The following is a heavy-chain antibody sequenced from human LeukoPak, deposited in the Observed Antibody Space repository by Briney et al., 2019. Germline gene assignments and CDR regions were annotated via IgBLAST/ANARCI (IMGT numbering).Heavy chain of an antibody. J-gene: IGHJ5*02. CDR1: RGTFSSYA. D-gene: IGHD5-12*01. V-gene: IGHV1-69*05. Sequence: GSSVKVSCKASRGTFSSYAISWVRQAPGQGLEWMGRIIPIFGTANYAQKFQGRVTITTDESTSTAYMELSSLRSEDTAVYYCARTGGWDVNWFDPWGQGPLVTVSS. CDR2: IIPIFGTA. CDR3: ARTGGWDVNWFDP.